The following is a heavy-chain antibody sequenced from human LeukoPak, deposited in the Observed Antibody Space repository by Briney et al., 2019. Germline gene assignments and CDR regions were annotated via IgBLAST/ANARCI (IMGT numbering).Heavy chain of an antibody. CDR2: LNNDGSGT. CDR1: GFTFSSYG. Sequence: GGSLRLSCAASGFTFSSYGMHWVRQAPGKGLVWVSRLNNDGSGTGYGDSVKGRFTTSRDNAKNTLYLQMNSLRVEDTAVYYCARGRQGGFFDYWGQGVLVTVSS. D-gene: IGHD3-16*01. V-gene: IGHV3-74*01. J-gene: IGHJ4*02. CDR3: ARGRQGGFFDY.